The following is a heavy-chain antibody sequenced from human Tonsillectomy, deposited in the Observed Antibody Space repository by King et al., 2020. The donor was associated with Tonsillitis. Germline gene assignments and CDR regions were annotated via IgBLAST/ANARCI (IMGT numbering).Heavy chain of an antibody. J-gene: IGHJ4*02. CDR1: GFTFSSYS. Sequence: VQLVESGGGLVKPGGSLRLSCAASGFTFSSYSMNWVRQAPGKGLEWVSSISSSSSYINYADSVKGRFTISRDNAKNSLYLQMNSLRAEDTALYYCARVGGVAAAAHTFDYWGQGTLVTVSS. D-gene: IGHD6-13*01. CDR2: ISSSSSYI. CDR3: ARVGGVAAAAHTFDY. V-gene: IGHV3-21*01.